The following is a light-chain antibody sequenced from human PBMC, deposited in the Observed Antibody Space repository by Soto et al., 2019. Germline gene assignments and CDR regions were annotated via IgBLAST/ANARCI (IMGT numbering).Light chain of an antibody. CDR3: QQSYSTQYT. CDR1: QSISSY. Sequence: DIQMTQSPSSLSASVGDRFTITCRASQSISSYLNWYQQKPGKAPKLLIYAASSLQSGVPSRFSGSGSGTDFTLTISSLQPEDFATYYCQQSYSTQYTFGQGTKVDIK. V-gene: IGKV1-39*01. J-gene: IGKJ2*01. CDR2: AAS.